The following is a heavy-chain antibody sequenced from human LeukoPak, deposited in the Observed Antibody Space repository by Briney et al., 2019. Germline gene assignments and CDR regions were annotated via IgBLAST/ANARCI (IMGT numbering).Heavy chain of an antibody. D-gene: IGHD3-10*01. CDR2: IRYDGSNK. Sequence: GGSLRLSCAASGFTFSSYGMHWVRQAPGKGLEWVAFIRYDGSNKYYADSVKGRFTISRDNSKNTLYLQMNSLRAEDTAVYYCAKGPYGSGSYYKDPFDHWGQGTLVTVSS. CDR1: GFTFSSYG. CDR3: AKGPYGSGSYYKDPFDH. J-gene: IGHJ4*02. V-gene: IGHV3-30*02.